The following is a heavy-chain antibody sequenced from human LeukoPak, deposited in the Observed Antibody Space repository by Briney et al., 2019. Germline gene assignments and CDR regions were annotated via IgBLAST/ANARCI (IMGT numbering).Heavy chain of an antibody. V-gene: IGHV4-59*02. Sequence: PSEALSLTCTVSGGSVSSYHWSWIRQSPGKGLEWVGYIYYSGSTSYNPSLKSRVSISVDTSKNQFSLKLSSVTAADTAVYYCARGAGQNGYIYWGQRTLVTVSS. J-gene: IGHJ4*02. CDR3: ARGAGQNGYIY. CDR2: IYYSGST. D-gene: IGHD5-24*01. CDR1: GGSVSSYH.